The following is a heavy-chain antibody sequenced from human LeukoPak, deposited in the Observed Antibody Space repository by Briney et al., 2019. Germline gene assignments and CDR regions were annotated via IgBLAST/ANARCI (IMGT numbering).Heavy chain of an antibody. D-gene: IGHD6-19*01. CDR1: GYSISSSDW. Sequence: SETLSLTCTVSGYSISSSDWWAWIRQSPGKGLEWIGYIYYTGSTYYNPSLKSRATMSVDTSKNQFSLKLSSMTAVDTAVYYCARKYDSGWYDYWGQGILSPSPQ. V-gene: IGHV4-28*01. CDR2: IYYTGST. CDR3: ARKYDSGWYDY. J-gene: IGHJ4*02.